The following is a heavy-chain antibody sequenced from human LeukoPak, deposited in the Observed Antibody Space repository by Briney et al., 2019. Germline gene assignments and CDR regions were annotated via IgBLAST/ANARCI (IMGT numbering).Heavy chain of an antibody. CDR1: GASVSSFY. Sequence: SETLSLTCTVSGASVSSFYWNWIRQPPGKGLEWIGSMYYSGTTNYDPSFKSRVTISLDTSKNEFSLRLKSLIAADTAVYYCAGQVGARIRYYYTSGLDVWGQGTTVAVSS. D-gene: IGHD1-26*01. CDR2: MYYSGTT. CDR3: AGQVGARIRYYYTSGLDV. J-gene: IGHJ6*02. V-gene: IGHV4-59*02.